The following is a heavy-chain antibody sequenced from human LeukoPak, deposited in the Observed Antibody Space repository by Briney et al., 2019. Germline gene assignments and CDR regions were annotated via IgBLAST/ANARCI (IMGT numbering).Heavy chain of an antibody. D-gene: IGHD3-9*01. CDR3: ARAVAHIIIIRFEWYFDE. CDR1: GYSISSGYY. J-gene: IGHJ4*02. CDR2: MYHSGRA. V-gene: IGHV4-38-2*01. Sequence: SETLSLTCSVSGYSISSGYYWGWIRQPPGKGLEWIGIMYHSGRAYYNPSLKSRVTISIDTSKNQLSLKLTSVTAADTAVYFCARAVAHIIIIRFEWYFDEWGQGTLATVSS.